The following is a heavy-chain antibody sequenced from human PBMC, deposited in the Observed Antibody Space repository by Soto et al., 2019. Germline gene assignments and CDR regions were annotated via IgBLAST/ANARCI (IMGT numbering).Heavy chain of an antibody. V-gene: IGHV3-21*01. CDR3: ARDRVLEYSCWSDEYFYDY. J-gene: IGHJ4*02. CDR2: ISSSSSYI. Sequence: GGSLRLSCAASGFTFSSYSMNWVRQAPGKGLEWVSSISSSSSYIYYADSVKGRFTISRDNAKNSLYLQMNSLRAEDTAVYYCARDRVLEYSCWSDEYFYDYWGQGTLVTVSS. CDR1: GFTFSSYS. D-gene: IGHD6-6*01.